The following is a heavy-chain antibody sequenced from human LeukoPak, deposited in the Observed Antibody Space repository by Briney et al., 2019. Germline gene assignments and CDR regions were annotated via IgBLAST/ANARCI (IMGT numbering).Heavy chain of an antibody. V-gene: IGHV4-4*02. CDR1: GGSISSSNW. CDR2: IYYSGST. Sequence: SGTLSLTCAVSGGSISSSNWWSWVRQPPGKGLEWIGSIYYSGSTYYNPSLKSRVTISVDTSKNQFSLKLSSVTAADTAVYYCARDAVSYFRAIAAANSSIDYWGQGALVTVSS. CDR3: ARDAVSYFRAIAAANSSIDY. J-gene: IGHJ4*02. D-gene: IGHD6-13*01.